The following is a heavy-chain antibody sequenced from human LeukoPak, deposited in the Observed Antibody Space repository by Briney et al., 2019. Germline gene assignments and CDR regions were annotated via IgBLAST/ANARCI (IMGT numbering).Heavy chain of an antibody. CDR1: GFTFSSYS. Sequence: GGSLRLSCAASGFTFSSYSMNWVRQAPGKGLEWVSSISSSSSYIYYADSVKGRFTISRDNSKNTLYLQMNSLRAEDTAVYYCAKDGGWLPTYFDNWGQGTLVSVSS. V-gene: IGHV3-21*04. D-gene: IGHD3-22*01. J-gene: IGHJ4*02. CDR3: AKDGGWLPTYFDN. CDR2: ISSSSSYI.